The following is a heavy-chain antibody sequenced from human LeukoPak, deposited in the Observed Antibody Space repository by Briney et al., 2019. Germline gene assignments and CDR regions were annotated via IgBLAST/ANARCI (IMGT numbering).Heavy chain of an antibody. CDR2: ISGSGGST. V-gene: IGHV3-23*01. J-gene: IGHJ4*02. Sequence: GGSLRLSCATSGFTFSSYAMSWVRQAPGKGLERVSAISGSGGSTYYADSVKGRFTISRDNSKNTLYLQMNSLRAEDTAVYYCAKEGRTTVVPSYYFDYWGQGTLVTVSS. CDR3: AKEGRTTVVPSYYFDY. D-gene: IGHD4-23*01. CDR1: GFTFSSYA.